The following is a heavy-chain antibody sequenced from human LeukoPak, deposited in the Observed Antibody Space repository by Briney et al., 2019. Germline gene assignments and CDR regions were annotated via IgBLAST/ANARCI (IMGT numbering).Heavy chain of an antibody. CDR2: ISFDGGDK. V-gene: IGHV3-30*09. J-gene: IGHJ4*02. CDR1: GLTFETYT. Sequence: GGSLRLSCAASGLTFETYTFYWVRHSPGRGLEWVALISFDGGDKYYAESVKGRFAISRDNSRRTLFLEMSSVTPDDTAVYHCARGLLRPYFDYWGPGTLVTVS. D-gene: IGHD3-16*01. CDR3: ARGLLRPYFDY.